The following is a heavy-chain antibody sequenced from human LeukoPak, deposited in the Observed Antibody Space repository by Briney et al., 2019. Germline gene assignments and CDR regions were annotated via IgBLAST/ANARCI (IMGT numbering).Heavy chain of an antibody. CDR1: GFTFSNYW. CDR3: ARGFLGTCSGASCYSGY. D-gene: IGHD2-15*01. J-gene: IGHJ4*02. CDR2: INTDGSST. V-gene: IGHV3-74*01. Sequence: GGSLRLSCAASGFTFSNYWMHWVRQAPGKGLVWVSRINTDGSSTAYADFVKGRFTISRDNAQNTLYLQMNSLRVEDTAVYFCARGFLGTCSGASCYSGYWGQGTLLTVSS.